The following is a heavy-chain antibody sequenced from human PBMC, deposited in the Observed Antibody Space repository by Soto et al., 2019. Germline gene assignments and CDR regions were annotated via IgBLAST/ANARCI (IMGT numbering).Heavy chain of an antibody. CDR2: IIPIFGTA. V-gene: IGHV1-69*12. Sequence: QVQLVQSGAEVKKPGSSVKVSCKASGGTFSSYAITWVRQAPGQGLEWMGGIIPIFGTANYAQKFQARVTITADESTSXXYVGLSSLRAEDTAVYYCARDRGPSSGYYPYWFDPWGQGTLVTVSS. J-gene: IGHJ5*02. D-gene: IGHD3-22*01. CDR3: ARDRGPSSGYYPYWFDP. CDR1: GGTFSSYA.